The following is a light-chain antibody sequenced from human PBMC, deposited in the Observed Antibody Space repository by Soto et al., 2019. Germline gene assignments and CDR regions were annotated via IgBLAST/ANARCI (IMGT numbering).Light chain of an antibody. CDR1: QSVSSH. CDR2: GAS. CDR3: QQYGSSPLIS. J-gene: IGKJ5*01. V-gene: IGKV3-20*01. Sequence: IVLTQSPATLSLSPGERATLSCRASQSVSSHLAWYQQKPGQPPRLLIYGASTRVTGIPARFSGSGSGRDFTLTISGLEHEDFAVYYCQQYGSSPLISFGQGTRLEI.